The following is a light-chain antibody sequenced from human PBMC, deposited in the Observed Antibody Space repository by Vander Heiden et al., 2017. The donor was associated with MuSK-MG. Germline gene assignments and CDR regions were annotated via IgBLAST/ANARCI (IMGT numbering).Light chain of an antibody. V-gene: IGKV3-20*01. CDR3: QHYGSSPPVT. J-gene: IGKJ4*01. CDR2: AAS. CDR1: QTVPSNS. Sequence: EIVLMQSPGTLSLSPGESAALSCRASQTVPSNSLAWYQQKPGQAPRLLIFAASSRAPGIPDRFSGRGSGTDFTLTIGRLEPEDFAVYYCQHQHYGSSPPVTFGGGTKVEIK.